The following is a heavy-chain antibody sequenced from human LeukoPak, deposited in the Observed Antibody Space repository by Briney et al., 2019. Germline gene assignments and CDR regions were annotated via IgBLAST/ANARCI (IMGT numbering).Heavy chain of an antibody. CDR2: IIGGPRTS. CDR1: GFTFSSYA. Sequence: GGSLRLSCAASGFTFSSYAMSWVRQAPGKGLEWVSSIIGGPRTSYYADSVKGRFTISRDNSNNRLYLQMNSLRAKDTAIYYCAKDFVSGDGRWEIDYWGQGTLVTVSS. J-gene: IGHJ4*02. V-gene: IGHV3-23*01. CDR3: AKDFVSGDGRWEIDY. D-gene: IGHD7-27*01.